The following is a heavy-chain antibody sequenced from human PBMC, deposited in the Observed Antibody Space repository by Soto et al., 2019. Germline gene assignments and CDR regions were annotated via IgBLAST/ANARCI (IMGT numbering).Heavy chain of an antibody. D-gene: IGHD2-8*01. CDR2: INPKSGGT. CDR1: GYSFTDYH. V-gene: IGHV1-2*04. CDR3: ARGDSTDCSNGVCSFFYNHDMDV. Sequence: ASVKVSWKASGYSFTDYHIHWARQAPGQGLEWLGRINPKSGGTSTAQKFQGWVTMTTDTSISTASMELTRLTSDDTAIYYCARGDSTDCSNGVCSFFYNHDMDVWGQGTTVTVSS. J-gene: IGHJ6*02.